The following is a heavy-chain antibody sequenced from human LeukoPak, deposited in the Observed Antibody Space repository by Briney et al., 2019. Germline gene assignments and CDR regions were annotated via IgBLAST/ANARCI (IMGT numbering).Heavy chain of an antibody. Sequence: GGSLRLSCAASGFTVSSNYMSWVRQAPGKGLEWVSVIYAGGSTYYADSVKGRFTFSRDNSKNTLYHQMNSLRAEDTAVYYCARGFNRGFDPWGQGTLVTVSS. J-gene: IGHJ5*02. D-gene: IGHD1-14*01. V-gene: IGHV3-53*01. CDR2: IYAGGST. CDR3: ARGFNRGFDP. CDR1: GFTVSSNY.